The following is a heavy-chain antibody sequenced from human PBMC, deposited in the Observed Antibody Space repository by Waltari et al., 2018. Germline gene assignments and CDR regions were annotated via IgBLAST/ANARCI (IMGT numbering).Heavy chain of an antibody. Sequence: QVQLVQSGAEVKKPGASVKVSCKASGYTFTSYDINWVRQATGQGLEWMGWMNPNSGNTGYAQKFQGRVTMTRNTSISTAYMELSSLRSEDTAVYYCARAQLYVDYGDYHFDIWGQGTMVTVSS. D-gene: IGHD4-17*01. V-gene: IGHV1-8*01. CDR3: ARAQLYVDYGDYHFDI. CDR2: MNPNSGNT. J-gene: IGHJ3*02. CDR1: GYTFTSYD.